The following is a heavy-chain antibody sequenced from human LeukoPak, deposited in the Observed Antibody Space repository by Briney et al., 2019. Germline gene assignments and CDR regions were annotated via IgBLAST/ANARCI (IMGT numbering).Heavy chain of an antibody. CDR3: VKSLYSYDSSGYYGDFDY. D-gene: IGHD3-22*01. Sequence: PGGSLRLSCSASGFPFSSYAMHWVRQAPGKGLEYVSAISSSGGSSYYADSVKGRFTISRDNSKNTLYLQMSSLRAEDTAVYYCVKSLYSYDSSGYYGDFDYWGQGTLVTVSS. CDR2: ISSSGGSS. CDR1: GFPFSSYA. J-gene: IGHJ4*02. V-gene: IGHV3-64D*06.